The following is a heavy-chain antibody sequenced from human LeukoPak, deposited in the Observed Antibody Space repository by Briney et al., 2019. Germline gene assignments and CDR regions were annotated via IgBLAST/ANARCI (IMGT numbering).Heavy chain of an antibody. CDR3: AKIGYYFGSGSSRDIFDY. V-gene: IGHV3-64*04. D-gene: IGHD3-10*01. CDR2: ISSNGGST. CDR1: GFTFSSYA. J-gene: IGHJ4*02. Sequence: PGGSLRLSCSASGFTFSSYAMHWVRQAPGKGLEYVSAISSNGGSTYYADSVKGRFTISRDNSKNTLYLQMNSLRAEDTAVYYCAKIGYYFGSGSSRDIFDYWGQGTLVTVSS.